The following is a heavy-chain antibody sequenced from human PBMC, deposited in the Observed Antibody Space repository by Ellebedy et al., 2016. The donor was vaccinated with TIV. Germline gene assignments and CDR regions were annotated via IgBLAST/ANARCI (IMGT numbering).Heavy chain of an antibody. V-gene: IGHV4-34*01. Sequence: GSLRLSCAASGFTFSDYYMSWIRQPPGKGLEWIGETNHSGSTNYNPSLNSRVTVSVDTSKNQFSLKLSSVTAADTAVYYCAREDGIVGASSAFDIWGQGTMVTVSS. D-gene: IGHD1-26*01. CDR1: GFTFSDYY. CDR3: AREDGIVGASSAFDI. CDR2: TNHSGST. J-gene: IGHJ3*02.